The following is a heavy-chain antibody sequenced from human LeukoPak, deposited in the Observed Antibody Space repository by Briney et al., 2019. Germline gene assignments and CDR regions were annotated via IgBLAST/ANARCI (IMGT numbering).Heavy chain of an antibody. CDR1: GGSVNSGSYY. Sequence: KPSETLSLTCTVSGGSVNSGSYYWSWIRQPPGKGLEWIGYIYYSGSTNYNPSLKSRVTISVDTSKNQFSLKLSSVTAADTAVYYCARDTTPTGGDAFDIWGQGTMVTVSS. D-gene: IGHD1-14*01. J-gene: IGHJ3*02. V-gene: IGHV4-61*01. CDR2: IYYSGST. CDR3: ARDTTPTGGDAFDI.